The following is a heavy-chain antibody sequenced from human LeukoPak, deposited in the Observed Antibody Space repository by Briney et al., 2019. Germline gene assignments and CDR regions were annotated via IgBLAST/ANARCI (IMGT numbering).Heavy chain of an antibody. CDR1: GYTFTSYG. D-gene: IGHD4-23*01. CDR2: ISAYNGNT. CDR3: ARGEWDPLGFGGNSAGFFDY. Sequence: GASVKVSCKASGYTFTSYGISWVRQAPGQGLEWMGWISAYNGNTNYAQKLQGRVTMTTDTSTSTAYMELRSLRSDDTAVYYCARGEWDPLGFGGNSAGFFDYWGQGTLVTVSS. J-gene: IGHJ4*02. V-gene: IGHV1-18*01.